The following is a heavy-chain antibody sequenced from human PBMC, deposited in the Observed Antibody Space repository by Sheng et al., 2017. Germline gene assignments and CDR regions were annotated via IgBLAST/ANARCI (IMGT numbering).Heavy chain of an antibody. CDR3: AKLGSGGSGSWFDP. V-gene: IGHV3-30*02. D-gene: IGHD2-15*01. Sequence: QVQLVESGGGVVQPGGSLRLSCAASGFTFSSYGMHWVRQAPGKGLEWVAFIRYDGSNKYYADSVKGRFTISRDNSKNTLYLQMNSLRAEDTAVYYCAKLGSGGSGSWFDPWGQGTLVTVSS. CDR2: IRYDGSNK. J-gene: IGHJ5*02. CDR1: GFTFSSYG.